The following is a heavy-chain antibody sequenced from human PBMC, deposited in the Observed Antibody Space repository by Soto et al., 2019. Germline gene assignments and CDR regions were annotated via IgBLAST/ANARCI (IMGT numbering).Heavy chain of an antibody. Sequence: QVQLVQSGDEVKKPGASVKVSCKASGYIFVNYGIAWVRQAPGQGLEWMGWISPYTGNTHSASKVQGRLTMTTDTSTCTAYMDVGSLTSDDTAVYYCVMVDNYVTPTPQDVWGQGTTVTVSS. CDR3: VMVDNYVTPTPQDV. D-gene: IGHD3-16*01. J-gene: IGHJ6*02. CDR1: GYIFVNYG. CDR2: ISPYTGNT. V-gene: IGHV1-18*01.